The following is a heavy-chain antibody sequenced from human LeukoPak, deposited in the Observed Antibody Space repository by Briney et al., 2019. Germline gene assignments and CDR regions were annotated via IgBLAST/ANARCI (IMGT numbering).Heavy chain of an antibody. J-gene: IGHJ4*02. D-gene: IGHD3-9*01. CDR2: ISGRGGST. V-gene: IGHV3-23*01. Sequence: GGSLRLSCAASGFTFSSYAMSWVRQAPGKGLEWVSAISGRGGSTYYADSVKGRFTISRDNSKNTLYLQMNSLRAEDTAVYYCAKRLSPYYDILTGYSLALDYWGQGTLVTVSS. CDR3: AKRLSPYYDILTGYSLALDY. CDR1: GFTFSSYA.